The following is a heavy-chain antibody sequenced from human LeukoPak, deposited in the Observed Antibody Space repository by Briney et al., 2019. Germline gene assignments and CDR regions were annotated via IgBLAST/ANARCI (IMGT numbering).Heavy chain of an antibody. CDR1: GCILSSYG. J-gene: IGHJ4*02. CDR3: VRVNIALRYFGGPDY. D-gene: IGHD3-9*01. Sequence: GGSLSLSCAASGCILSSYGMDWVRQAPGKGLEWVAVIWYDGSDKYHADSVKGRFTISRDNSKNTLYLQMNSLRAGYGAGCHGVRVNIALRYFGGPDYWGQGTLVTVSS. V-gene: IGHV3-33*08. CDR2: IWYDGSDK.